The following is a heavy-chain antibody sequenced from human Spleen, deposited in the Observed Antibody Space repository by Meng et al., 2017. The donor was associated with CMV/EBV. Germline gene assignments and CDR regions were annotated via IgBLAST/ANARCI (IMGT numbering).Heavy chain of an antibody. Sequence: SWKATGYRFSDDWSGWGGQMAGKGLQWMGINDPDDSETRYSPSYRGQVTISADKSISTAFLQWSSLKTSDTAIYYCAVCSPLDFAYWGQGTVVTVSS. D-gene: IGHD2-15*01. V-gene: IGHV5-51*01. J-gene: IGHJ4*02. CDR2: NDPDDSET. CDR1: GYRFSDDW. CDR3: AVCSPLDFAY.